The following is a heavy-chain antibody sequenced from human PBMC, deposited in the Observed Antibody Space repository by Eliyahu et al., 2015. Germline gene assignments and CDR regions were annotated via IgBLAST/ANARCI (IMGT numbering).Heavy chain of an antibody. CDR2: MYNGGAT. Sequence: FTVSSNYMSWVRQAPGKGLEWLSVMYNGGATYYADSVKGRFTISRDNSKNTLYLQMNSLRADDTAVYYCARDLGAYKRAFDYWGQGTLVTVSS. D-gene: IGHD3-16*01. CDR1: FTVSSNY. V-gene: IGHV3-53*01. J-gene: IGHJ4*02. CDR3: ARDLGAYKRAFDY.